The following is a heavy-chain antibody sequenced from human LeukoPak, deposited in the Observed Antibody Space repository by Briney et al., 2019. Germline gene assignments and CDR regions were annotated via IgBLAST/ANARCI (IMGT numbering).Heavy chain of an antibody. V-gene: IGHV3-7*01. CDR2: IKQDGSEK. D-gene: IGHD1/OR15-1a*01. CDR1: GFTFSSYW. Sequence: GGSLRLSCAASGFTFSSYWMSWVRQAPGKGLEWVANIKQDGSEKYYVDSVKGRFTISRDNAKNSLYLQMNSLRSEDTAVYYCTRDWRNKAFDIWGQGTMVTVSS. J-gene: IGHJ3*02. CDR3: TRDWRNKAFDI.